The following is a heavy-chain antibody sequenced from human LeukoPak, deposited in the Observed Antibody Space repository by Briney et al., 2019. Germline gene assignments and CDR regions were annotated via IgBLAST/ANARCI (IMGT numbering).Heavy chain of an antibody. CDR3: AREYILTAYFGDF. D-gene: IGHD3-9*01. Sequence: ASVKVSCKASGGTFSSYAISWVRQAPGQGLEWMGWINPKSGDANYAQKFQGRVTMTWDTSISTAYMELSRLRSDDTAVYFCAREYILTAYFGDFWGQGTLLTVSS. J-gene: IGHJ4*02. V-gene: IGHV1-2*02. CDR2: INPKSGDA. CDR1: GGTFSSYA.